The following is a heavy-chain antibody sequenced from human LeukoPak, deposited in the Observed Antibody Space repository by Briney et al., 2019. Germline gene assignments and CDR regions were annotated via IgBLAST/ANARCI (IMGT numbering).Heavy chain of an antibody. J-gene: IGHJ6*03. V-gene: IGHV4-34*01. D-gene: IGHD4-23*01. CDR2: INHSGST. CDR1: GGSFSGYY. CDR3: ATRPTPPYYYYYMDV. Sequence: SETLSLTCAVYGGSFSGYYWNWIRQPPGKGLEWIGEINHSGSTNYNPSLESRVTISVDTSKNQFSLKLNSVTAADTAVYYCATRPTPPYYYYYMDVWGKGTTVTVSS.